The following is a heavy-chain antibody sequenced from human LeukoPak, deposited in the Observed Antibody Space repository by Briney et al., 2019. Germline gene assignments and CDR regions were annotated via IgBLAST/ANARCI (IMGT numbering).Heavy chain of an antibody. CDR1: GLSLDDLG. J-gene: IGHJ4*02. CDR2: ILSKGGST. Sequence: AGSLRLSCAPSGLSLDDLGMRCVSPAAGEWREWVAGILSKGGSTGYASSVKVRFTISRDNAKYSLYLQMNSLRAEDAALYYRARGARGVSGYYFDYWGQGTLVTVSS. V-gene: IGHV3-20*04. CDR3: ARGARGVSGYYFDY. D-gene: IGHD3-10*01.